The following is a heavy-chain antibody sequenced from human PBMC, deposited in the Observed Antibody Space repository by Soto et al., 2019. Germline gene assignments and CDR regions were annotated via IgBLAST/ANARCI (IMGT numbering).Heavy chain of an antibody. V-gene: IGHV1-69*13. D-gene: IGHD2-2*02. CDR3: ARVHTSPYMGSGAFDI. CDR1: GGTYSSYA. Sequence: SVKGACKASGGTYSSYASSWVRQDTGQGLEWMGGIIPIFGTANYAQKFQGRVTITADESTSTAYMELSSLRSEDTAVYYCARVHTSPYMGSGAFDIWGQGTMVTVSS. J-gene: IGHJ3*02. CDR2: IIPIFGTA.